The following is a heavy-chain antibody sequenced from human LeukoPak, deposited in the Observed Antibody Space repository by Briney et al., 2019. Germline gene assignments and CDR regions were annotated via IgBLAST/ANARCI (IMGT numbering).Heavy chain of an antibody. CDR1: GGSISSYY. CDR3: ARVDTAMVGGYYYYGMDV. CDR2: IYYSGST. D-gene: IGHD5-18*01. V-gene: IGHV4-59*01. J-gene: IGHJ6*04. Sequence: PSETLSLTCTVSGGSISSYYWSWIRQPPGKGLEWVGYIYYSGSTNYNPSLKSRVTISVETSKNQFSLKLSSVTAADTAVYYCARVDTAMVGGYYYYGMDVWGKGTTVTVSS.